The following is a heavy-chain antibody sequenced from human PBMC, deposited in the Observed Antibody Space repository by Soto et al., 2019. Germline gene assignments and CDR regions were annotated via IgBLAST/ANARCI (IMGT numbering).Heavy chain of an antibody. CDR2: IIPIFGTA. V-gene: IGHV1-69*01. CDR1: GGTFSRHA. D-gene: IGHD3-22*01. J-gene: IGHJ4*02. CDR3: ARGWGYDSNDYYYAY. Sequence: QVQLVQSGAEVRKPGSSVKVSCKASGGTFSRHAISWVRQAPGQGLEWMGGIIPIFGTANHAQKFQGRVTISADESTCTVYMELSSLRSEDTAMYYCARGWGYDSNDYYYAYWGQGTLVIVSS.